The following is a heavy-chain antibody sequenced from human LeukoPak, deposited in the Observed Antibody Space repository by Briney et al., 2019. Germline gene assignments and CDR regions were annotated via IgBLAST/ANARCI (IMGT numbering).Heavy chain of an antibody. CDR3: AKLIREVTTYDY. CDR1: GFPFSTYA. D-gene: IGHD1-1*01. Sequence: GGFLRLSCVASGFPFSTYAMSWVRQAPGKGLEWVSAISGSGGNTHYADSVKGRFTISRDNSKNTLYLQMNSLTAEDTAVYHCAKLIREVTTYDYWGPGALVTVSS. J-gene: IGHJ4*02. CDR2: ISGSGGNT. V-gene: IGHV3-23*01.